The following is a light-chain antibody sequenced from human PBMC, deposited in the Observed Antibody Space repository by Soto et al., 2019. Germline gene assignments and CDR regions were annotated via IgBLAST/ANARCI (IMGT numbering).Light chain of an antibody. Sequence: QSALTQPHSASGSPGQSVTISCTGTSSDLGDYDYVSWYQQRPGKAPKLMIYEVNKRPSGVPDRFSGSKSGNTASLTVTGLQAEDEADYYCSSYAGSNNLVFGGGTKVTVL. CDR1: SSDLGDYDY. CDR3: SSYAGSNNLV. V-gene: IGLV2-8*01. CDR2: EVN. J-gene: IGLJ2*01.